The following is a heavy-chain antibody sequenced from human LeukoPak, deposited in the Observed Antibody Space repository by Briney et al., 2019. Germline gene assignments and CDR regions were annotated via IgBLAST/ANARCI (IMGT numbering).Heavy chain of an antibody. CDR1: GFTFSSYA. V-gene: IGHV3-30*04. Sequence: GRSLRLSCAASGFTFSSYAMHWVRQAPGKGLEWVAVISYDGSNKYYADSVKGRFTISRDNSKNTLYLQMNSLRAEDTAVYYCARTVSSGWYHYYYYYMDVWGKGTTVTVSS. CDR2: ISYDGSNK. D-gene: IGHD6-19*01. J-gene: IGHJ6*03. CDR3: ARTVSSGWYHYYYYYMDV.